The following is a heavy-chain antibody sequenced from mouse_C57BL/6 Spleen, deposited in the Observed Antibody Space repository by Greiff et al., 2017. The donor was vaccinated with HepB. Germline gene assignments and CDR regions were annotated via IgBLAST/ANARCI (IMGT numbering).Heavy chain of an antibody. Sequence: QVQLKESGPELVKPGASVKLSCKASGYTFTSYDINWVKQRPGPGLEWIGWIYPRDGSTKYDEKFKGKATLTVDTSTSTAYMELHSLTSEDSAVYFCAILLRLYAMDDWGQGTSVTVSS. V-gene: IGHV1-85*01. J-gene: IGHJ4*01. D-gene: IGHD1-2*01. CDR3: AILLRLYAMDD. CDR2: IYPRDGST. CDR1: GYTFTSYD.